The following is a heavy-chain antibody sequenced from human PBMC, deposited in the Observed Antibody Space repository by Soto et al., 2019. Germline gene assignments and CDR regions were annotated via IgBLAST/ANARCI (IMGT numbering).Heavy chain of an antibody. CDR3: ARHHSSSWATIPHFFDY. D-gene: IGHD6-13*01. CDR1: GGSISSSSYY. Sequence: QLQLQESGPGLVKPSETLSLTCTVSGGSISSSSYYWGWIRQPPGKGLEWIGSIYYSGSTYYNPSLKSRVTISVDTSKNQFSLKLSSVTAADTAVYYCARHHSSSWATIPHFFDYWGQGTLVTVSS. CDR2: IYYSGST. V-gene: IGHV4-39*01. J-gene: IGHJ4*02.